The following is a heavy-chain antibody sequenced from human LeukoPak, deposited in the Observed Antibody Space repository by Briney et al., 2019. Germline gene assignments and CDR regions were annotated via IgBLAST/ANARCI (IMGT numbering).Heavy chain of an antibody. D-gene: IGHD2-21*02. CDR3: ARETVTAIHTKDPGLNWFDP. J-gene: IGHJ5*02. V-gene: IGHV1-69*05. CDR2: IIPIFGTA. CDR1: GGTFSSYG. Sequence: ASVKVSCKASGGTFSSYGISWVRQAPGQGLEWMGGIIPIFGTANYAQKFQGRVTITTDESTSTAYMELSSLRSEDTALYYCARETVTAIHTKDPGLNWFDPWGQGTLVTVSS.